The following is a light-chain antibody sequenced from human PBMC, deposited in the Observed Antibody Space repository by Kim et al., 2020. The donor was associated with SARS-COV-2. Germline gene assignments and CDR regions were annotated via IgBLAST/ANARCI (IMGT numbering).Light chain of an antibody. CDR1: QSISSW. Sequence: DIQMTQSPSTLSASVGDRVTITCRASQSISSWLAWYQQKPGKAPKLLIYKASNLESEVPSRFSGSGSGTEFTFTISSLQPDDFATYYCQQYASYVYTFGQGTKLEI. V-gene: IGKV1-5*03. J-gene: IGKJ2*01. CDR3: QQYASYVYT. CDR2: KAS.